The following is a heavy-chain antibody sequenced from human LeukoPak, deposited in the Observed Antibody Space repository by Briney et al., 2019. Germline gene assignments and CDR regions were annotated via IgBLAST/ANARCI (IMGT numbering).Heavy chain of an antibody. Sequence: GGSLRLSCEASGFTFSNYGMSWVRQPPGKGLEWVANIDYQGRETWVVDSVECRFTISRDNTKNLLYLQLYSLRAEDTAVYYCARSSSPGSVDYWGQGTLVTVSS. J-gene: IGHJ4*02. D-gene: IGHD6-25*01. CDR2: IDYQGRET. V-gene: IGHV3-7*01. CDR3: ARSSSPGSVDY. CDR1: GFTFSNYG.